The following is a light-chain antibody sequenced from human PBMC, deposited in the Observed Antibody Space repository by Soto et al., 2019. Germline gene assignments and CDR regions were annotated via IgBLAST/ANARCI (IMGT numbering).Light chain of an antibody. CDR3: QQYYSTWWT. V-gene: IGKV4-1*01. Sequence: DIVMTQSPDSLAVSLGERATINCKSSQSVLYSSNNKNYLAWYQQKPVQPPKLLIYWASTRESGVPDRFSGSGSGTDFTLTISSLQAEDVAVYYCQQYYSTWWTFGQGTKVEIK. CDR2: WAS. J-gene: IGKJ1*01. CDR1: QSVLYSSNNKNY.